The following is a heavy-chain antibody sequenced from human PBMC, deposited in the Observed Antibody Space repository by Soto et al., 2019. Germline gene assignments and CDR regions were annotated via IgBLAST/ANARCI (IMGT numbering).Heavy chain of an antibody. CDR2: IWYDGSNK. V-gene: IGHV3-33*01. J-gene: IGHJ4*02. D-gene: IGHD2-2*01. CDR3: ARDVFEPKVVDDY. CDR1: GFTFSSYG. Sequence: GGSLRLSCAASGFTFSSYGMHWVRQAPGKGLEWVAVIWYDGSNKYYADSVKGRFTISRVNSKNTLYLQMNSLRAEDTAVYYCARDVFEPKVVDDYWGQGTLVTVSS.